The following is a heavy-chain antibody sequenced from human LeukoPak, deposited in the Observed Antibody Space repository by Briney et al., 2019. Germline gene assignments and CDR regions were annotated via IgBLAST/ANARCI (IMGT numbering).Heavy chain of an antibody. CDR1: GFTFSSYS. CDR3: ARDPFNTAMVTYYYMDV. J-gene: IGHJ6*03. CDR2: ISSSSTYK. Sequence: GGSLRLSCAASGFTFSSYSISWVRQAPGKGLEWVSSISSSSTYKYYADSVKGRFTVYRDNAKNSLYLQMNSLRAEDTAVYYCARDPFNTAMVTYYYMDVWGKGTTVTVSS. V-gene: IGHV3-21*01. D-gene: IGHD5-18*01.